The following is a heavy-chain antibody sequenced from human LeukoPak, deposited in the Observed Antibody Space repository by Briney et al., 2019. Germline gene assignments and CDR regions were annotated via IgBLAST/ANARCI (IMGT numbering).Heavy chain of an antibody. D-gene: IGHD4-11*01. CDR1: GGSINSYY. Sequence: SETLSLTCTVSGGSINSYYWSWIRQTPEKGLEWIGYIYYSGSTNYNYNPSLKSRVTISVDTSKNQFSLKLSSVTAADTAVYYCARSTVTTDSRVDYWGQGTLVTVSS. J-gene: IGHJ4*02. CDR2: IYYSGSTNY. CDR3: ARSTVTTDSRVDY. V-gene: IGHV4-59*12.